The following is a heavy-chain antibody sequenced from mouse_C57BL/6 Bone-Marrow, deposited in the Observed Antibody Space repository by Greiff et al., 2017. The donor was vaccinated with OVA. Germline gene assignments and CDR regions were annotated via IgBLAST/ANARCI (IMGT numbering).Heavy chain of an antibody. CDR1: EYEFPSHD. CDR2: INSDGGST. CDR3: ARTPKTHAMDY. V-gene: IGHV5-2*01. J-gene: IGHJ4*01. Sequence: EVQGVESGGGLVQPGESLKLSCDTNEYEFPSHDMSWVRKTPEKRLELVAAINSDGGSTYYPDTMERRFIISRDNTKKTLYLQMSSLRSEDTALYYCARTPKTHAMDYWGQGTSVTVSS.